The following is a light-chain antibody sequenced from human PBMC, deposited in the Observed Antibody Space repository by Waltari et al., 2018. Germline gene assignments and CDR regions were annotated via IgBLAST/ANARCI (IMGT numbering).Light chain of an antibody. CDR2: TAS. J-gene: IGKJ4*01. Sequence: AIQMTQSPSSLSAFVGDRVTITCRASQGIRNALAWFQQKPGKAPKLLIYTASTLQSGFPSRFSGSGSGTDFTLTISSLHPEDSATYYCLQDYNFPLTFGGGTKVEIK. CDR1: QGIRNA. CDR3: LQDYNFPLT. V-gene: IGKV1-6*01.